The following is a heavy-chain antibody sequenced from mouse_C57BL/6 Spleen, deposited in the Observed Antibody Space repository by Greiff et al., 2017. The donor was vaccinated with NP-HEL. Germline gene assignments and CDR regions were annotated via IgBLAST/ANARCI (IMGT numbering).Heavy chain of an antibody. Sequence: QVHVKQPGAELVKPGASVKVSCKASGYTFTSYWMHWVKQRPGQGLEWIGRIHPSDSDTNYNQKFKGKATLTVDKSSSTAYMQLSSLTSEDSAVSYCALPTPHISHSFDSWGPSTTLTDSS. CDR2: IHPSDSDT. V-gene: IGHV1-74*01. CDR1: GYTFTSYW. CDR3: ALPTPHISHSFDS. J-gene: IGHJ2*01.